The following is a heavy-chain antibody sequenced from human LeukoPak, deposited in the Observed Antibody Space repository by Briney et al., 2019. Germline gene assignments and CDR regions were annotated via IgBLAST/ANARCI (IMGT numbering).Heavy chain of an antibody. Sequence: GGSLRLSCAASGLSFSSYWMHWVRQVPGKGLVWVSAISGSGGSTYYADSVKGRFTVSRDNSKNTLYLQMNSLRAEDTAVYYCANHLVVDYPPLYYWGQGTLVTVSS. CDR3: ANHLVVDYPPLYY. J-gene: IGHJ4*02. D-gene: IGHD3-22*01. CDR1: GLSFSSYW. CDR2: ISGSGGST. V-gene: IGHV3-23*01.